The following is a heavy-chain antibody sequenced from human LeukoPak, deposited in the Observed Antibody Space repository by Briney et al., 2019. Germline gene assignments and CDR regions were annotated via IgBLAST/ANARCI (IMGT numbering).Heavy chain of an antibody. Sequence: GGSLRLSCAASGFTFSDYGMHWVRQAPGKGLEWVAFIRFDGSNRYYADSVKGRITISRDSSKNTLSLQMNSLRAEDTAVYYCAKEGTASKPSDLDYWGQGTLVTVSS. V-gene: IGHV3-30*02. J-gene: IGHJ4*02. CDR3: AKEGTASKPSDLDY. CDR1: GFTFSDYG. CDR2: IRFDGSNR. D-gene: IGHD1/OR15-1a*01.